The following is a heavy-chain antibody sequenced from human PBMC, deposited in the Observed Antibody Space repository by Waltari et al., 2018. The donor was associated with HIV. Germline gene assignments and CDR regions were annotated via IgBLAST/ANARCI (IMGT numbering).Heavy chain of an antibody. J-gene: IGHJ4*02. Sequence: EVQLEKSGAEMKKPGESLRISCKASGYNFGRYWISWVRQIPGKGLEWMGIIFPGDSNTRYSPSFRGQVTISADKSINTTFLQWTTLKASDSAIYYCATGLDHYCDFWGQGTQVTVSS. CDR2: IFPGDSNT. CDR1: GYNFGRYW. D-gene: IGHD4-4*01. CDR3: ATGLDHYCDF. V-gene: IGHV5-51*01.